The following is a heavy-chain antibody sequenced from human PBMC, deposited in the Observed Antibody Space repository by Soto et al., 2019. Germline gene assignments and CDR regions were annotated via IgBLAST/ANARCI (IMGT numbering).Heavy chain of an antibody. D-gene: IGHD2-15*01. CDR3: ARERCSGGSCYSMSHDAFDI. V-gene: IGHV1-46*03. Sequence: ASVKVSCKASGYTFTSYYMHWVRQAPGQGLEWMGIINPSGGSTSYAQKFQGRVTMTRDTSTSTVYMELSSLRSEDTAVYYRARERCSGGSCYSMSHDAFDIWGQGTMVTVSS. CDR2: INPSGGST. CDR1: GYTFTSYY. J-gene: IGHJ3*02.